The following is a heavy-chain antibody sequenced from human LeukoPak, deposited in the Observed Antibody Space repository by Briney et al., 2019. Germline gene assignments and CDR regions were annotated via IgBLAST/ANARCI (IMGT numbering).Heavy chain of an antibody. Sequence: GASVKVSCKASGYTFTSYDINWVRQATGQGFEWMGWMNPNNGNTGYAQKFQGRVTMTRSTSISTAYMELSSLRSEDTAVYYCARLASSSWPLYYYYGVDVWGQGTTVTVSS. V-gene: IGHV1-8*01. CDR1: GYTFTSYD. CDR3: ARLASSSWPLYYYYGVDV. CDR2: MNPNNGNT. J-gene: IGHJ6*02. D-gene: IGHD6-13*01.